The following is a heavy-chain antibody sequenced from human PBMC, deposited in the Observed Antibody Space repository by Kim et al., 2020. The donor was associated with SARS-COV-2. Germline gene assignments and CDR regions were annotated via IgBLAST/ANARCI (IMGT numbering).Heavy chain of an antibody. Sequence: ETLSLTCAVYGGSFSGYYWSWIRQPPGKGLEWIGEINHSGSTNYNPSLTSRVTISVDTSKNQFSLKLSSVTAADTAVYYCARGRGGTTVVTLGLGYYYY. CDR3: ARGRGGTTVVTLGLGYYYY. J-gene: IGHJ6*01. CDR1: GGSFSGYY. V-gene: IGHV4-34*01. CDR2: INHSGST. D-gene: IGHD4-17*01.